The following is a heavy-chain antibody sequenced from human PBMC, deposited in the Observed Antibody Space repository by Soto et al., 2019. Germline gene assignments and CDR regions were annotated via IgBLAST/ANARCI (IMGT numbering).Heavy chain of an antibody. CDR2: ISSSSSYI. D-gene: IGHD3-10*01. J-gene: IGHJ4*02. Sequence: EVHLVESGGGLVKPGGSPRLSCTGSGFTFSSSTMTWVRQGPGKGLEWVSSISSSSSYIYFADSLKGRFTISRDNAKNSLYLQMNSLRAEDTAVYYCARDIGEMSAVWGQGTQVTVSS. CDR3: ARDIGEMSAV. CDR1: GFTFSSST. V-gene: IGHV3-21*06.